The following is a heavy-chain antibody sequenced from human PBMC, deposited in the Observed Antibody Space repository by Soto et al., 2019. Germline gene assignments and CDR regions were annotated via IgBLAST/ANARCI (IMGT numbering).Heavy chain of an antibody. CDR3: TTSHYGDYVDY. V-gene: IGHV3-15*01. CDR1: DFTFSNAW. J-gene: IGHJ4*02. D-gene: IGHD4-17*01. CDR2: IKSKTDGGTT. Sequence: GGSLRLSCAASDFTFSNAWMSWVRQAPGKGLEWVGRIKSKTDGGTTDYAAPVKGRFTISGDNSKNTLYLQMNSLRTEDTAVYYCTTSHYGDYVDYWGQGILVTVSS.